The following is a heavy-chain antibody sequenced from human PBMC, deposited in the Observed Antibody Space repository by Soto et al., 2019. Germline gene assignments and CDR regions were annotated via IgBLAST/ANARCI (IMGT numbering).Heavy chain of an antibody. CDR1: GNTFIYSG. J-gene: IGHJ6*02. V-gene: IGHV1-69*11. CDR2: IIGGPATV. Sequence: QVQLVQSGAEVKKPGSSVKVSCKASGNTFIYSGVSWVRQAPGQGLEWLGRIIGGPATVHLAPKFQDRVIVTPDDSTSTPYMELSGLRSEDTAVYYCARARDPPSRMDVWGQGTTVTVSS. CDR3: ARARDPPSRMDV.